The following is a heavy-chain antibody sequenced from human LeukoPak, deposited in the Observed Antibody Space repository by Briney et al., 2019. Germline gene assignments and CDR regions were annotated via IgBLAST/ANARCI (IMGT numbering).Heavy chain of an antibody. CDR1: GGSISSSTYY. CDR2: IYYSGST. D-gene: IGHD3-10*01. CDR3: ARDMGITMVRGAYDAFDI. Sequence: SETLSLTCTASGGSISSSTYYWDWIRQPPGKGLEWIGSIYYSGSTYYNPSLKSRITISVDTSKNQFSLKLSSVTAADTAVYYCARDMGITMVRGAYDAFDIWGQGTMVTVSS. V-gene: IGHV4-39*07. J-gene: IGHJ3*02.